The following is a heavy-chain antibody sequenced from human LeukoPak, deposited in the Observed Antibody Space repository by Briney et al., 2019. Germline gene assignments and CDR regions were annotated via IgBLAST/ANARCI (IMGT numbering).Heavy chain of an antibody. CDR2: FDPEDGET. V-gene: IGHV1-24*01. J-gene: IGHJ5*02. CDR1: GYTLTELS. CDR3: ARELYGSGSYRGWFDP. D-gene: IGHD3-10*01. Sequence: ASVKVSCKVSGYTLTELSMHWVRQAPGKGLEWMGGFDPEDGETIYARKFQGRVTMTEDTSTDTAYMELSSLRSEDTAVYYCARELYGSGSYRGWFDPWGQGTLVTVSS.